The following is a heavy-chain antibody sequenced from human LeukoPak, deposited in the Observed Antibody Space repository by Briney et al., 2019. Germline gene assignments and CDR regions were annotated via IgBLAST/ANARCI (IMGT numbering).Heavy chain of an antibody. Sequence: SETLSLTCTVSGGSISSYYWSWIRQPPGKGLEWIGYIYYSGSTNYNPSLKSRVTISVDTSKNQFSLKLSSVTAADTAVYYCARVARIAGAFDIWGQGTMVTVSS. J-gene: IGHJ3*02. D-gene: IGHD6-13*01. V-gene: IGHV4-59*12. CDR1: GGSISSYY. CDR2: IYYSGST. CDR3: ARVARIAGAFDI.